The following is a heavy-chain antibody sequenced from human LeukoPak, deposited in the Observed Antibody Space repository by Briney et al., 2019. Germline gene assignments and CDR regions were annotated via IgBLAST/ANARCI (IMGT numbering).Heavy chain of an antibody. J-gene: IGHJ4*02. CDR2: INHSGNM. Sequence: ASEPLSLTCTVSGGSIDTYYWTWIRQSPGKGLEWIAYINHSGNMNFNPSLRCRVTISVDTSKNQFSLKLSSVTAADTAVYYCAREAQYSNSWYLDYWGQGTLVTVSS. CDR1: GGSIDTYY. D-gene: IGHD6-13*01. CDR3: AREAQYSNSWYLDY. V-gene: IGHV4-59*01.